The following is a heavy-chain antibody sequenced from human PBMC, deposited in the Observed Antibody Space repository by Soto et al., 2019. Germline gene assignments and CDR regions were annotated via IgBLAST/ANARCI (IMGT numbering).Heavy chain of an antibody. CDR1: GFTFGSHA. V-gene: IGHV3-23*01. Sequence: PXESLSLSFAASGFTFGSHAVSWVRQAPGKGLEWVSGISGSGGSAYYADSVKGHFTISRDNSKNALYLQMNSLRAEDTAMYYCEKDLHYGGNSWGRGTLVTVSS. J-gene: IGHJ4*02. CDR3: EKDLHYGGNS. CDR2: ISGSGGSA. D-gene: IGHD4-17*01.